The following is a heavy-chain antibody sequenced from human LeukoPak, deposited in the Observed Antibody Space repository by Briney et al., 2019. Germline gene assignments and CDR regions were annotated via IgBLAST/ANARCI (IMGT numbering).Heavy chain of an antibody. CDR2: INSDGGST. CDR3: AKVDYDSSGYRMDFDY. J-gene: IGHJ4*02. CDR1: GFTFNKYA. V-gene: IGHV3-64*04. Sequence: PGGSLRLSCSASGFTFNKYALHWVRQAPGKGLEYVSGINSDGGSTYYADSVKGRFTISRDNSKNTLYLQMNSLRAEDTAVYYCAKVDYDSSGYRMDFDYWGQGTLVTVSS. D-gene: IGHD3-22*01.